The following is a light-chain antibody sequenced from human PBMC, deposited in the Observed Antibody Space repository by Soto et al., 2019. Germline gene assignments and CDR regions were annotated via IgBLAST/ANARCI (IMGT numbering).Light chain of an antibody. Sequence: QSALTQPASVSGSPGQSITISCTGTSSDVGGYNYVSWYQQHPGKAPKLMMYDVSNRPSGVSNRFSGSKSGNTASLTISGLQAEDEADYYCSSNTSSSTVVFGGGTKLTVL. CDR2: DVS. CDR1: SSDVGGYNY. V-gene: IGLV2-14*01. CDR3: SSNTSSSTVV. J-gene: IGLJ2*01.